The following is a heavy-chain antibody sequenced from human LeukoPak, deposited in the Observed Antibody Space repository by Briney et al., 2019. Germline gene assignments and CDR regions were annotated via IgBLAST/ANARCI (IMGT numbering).Heavy chain of an antibody. J-gene: IGHJ6*02. Sequence: GGSLRLSCVASGFTFSTYWMSWVRQAPGKGLEWLANIKEDGTGKNHVDSVKGRFTISRDNAKNSLYLQMNGLRAEDTAVYYCAREIPQQQVAMDVWGQGTTVTVSS. V-gene: IGHV3-7*04. CDR1: GFTFSTYW. D-gene: IGHD6-13*01. CDR2: IKEDGTGK. CDR3: AREIPQQQVAMDV.